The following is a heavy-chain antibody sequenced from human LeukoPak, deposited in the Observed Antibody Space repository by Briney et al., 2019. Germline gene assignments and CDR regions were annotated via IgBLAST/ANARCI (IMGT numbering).Heavy chain of an antibody. Sequence: PGGSLRLSCAAAGFTFSSYAMSWVRQAPGKGLVWVSRVNNDGSSTTYADSVKGRFTISRDNAKNTLYLQMNSLRAEDTAVYYCAKGGLRVTDYWGQGTLVTVSS. J-gene: IGHJ4*02. D-gene: IGHD5/OR15-5a*01. CDR3: AKGGLRVTDY. CDR1: GFTFSSYA. CDR2: VNNDGSST. V-gene: IGHV3-74*03.